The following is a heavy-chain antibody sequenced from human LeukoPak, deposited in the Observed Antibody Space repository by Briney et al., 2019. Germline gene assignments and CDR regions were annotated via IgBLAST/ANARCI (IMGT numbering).Heavy chain of an antibody. V-gene: IGHV1-2*02. Sequence: WASVKVSCKASGYTFTGYYMHWVRQAPGQGLEWMGWINPNSGGTNYAQKFQGRVTMTRDTSISTAYMELSRLRSDDTAVYYCARTYYDFWSGYPYYFDYWGQGTLVTVSS. CDR2: INPNSGGT. CDR1: GYTFTGYY. CDR3: ARTYYDFWSGYPYYFDY. D-gene: IGHD3-3*01. J-gene: IGHJ4*02.